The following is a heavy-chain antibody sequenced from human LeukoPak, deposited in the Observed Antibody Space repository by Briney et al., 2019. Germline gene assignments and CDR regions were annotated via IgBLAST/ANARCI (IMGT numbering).Heavy chain of an antibody. D-gene: IGHD3-10*01. J-gene: IGHJ3*02. CDR2: ISTSGGST. CDR1: EFPFSNYG. V-gene: IGHV3-23*01. CDR3: AREGRGVWFGESDGFDI. Sequence: HPGGTLRLSCAASEFPFSNYGMSWVRQAPGKGLEWVSSISTSGGSTYYADSVKGRFTISRDNSKDTLYLQMNSLRVEDTAVYYCAREGRGVWFGESDGFDIWGQGTRVTVSS.